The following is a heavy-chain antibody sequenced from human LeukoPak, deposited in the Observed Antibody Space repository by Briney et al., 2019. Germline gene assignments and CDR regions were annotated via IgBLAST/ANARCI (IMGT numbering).Heavy chain of an antibody. CDR3: ARGVVVVAATPDF. CDR2: ISNNGDRT. J-gene: IGHJ4*02. Sequence: GGSLRLSCAASGFPFSEYSMHWVRQTPGKGLEYVSSISNNGDRTYYVDSVKDRFTISRDNSKNTLYLQMDSLRVDDMAIYYCARGVVVVAATPDFWGQGTLVTVSS. D-gene: IGHD2-15*01. CDR1: GFPFSEYS. V-gene: IGHV3-64*02.